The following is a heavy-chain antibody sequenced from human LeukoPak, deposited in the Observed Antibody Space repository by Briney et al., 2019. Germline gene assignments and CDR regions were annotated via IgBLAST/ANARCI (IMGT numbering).Heavy chain of an antibody. D-gene: IGHD3-22*01. Sequence: PGGSLGLSCAASGFTFSSYGMHWVRQAPGKGLEWVAVISYDGSNKYYADSVKGRFTISRDNSKNTLYLQMNSLRAEDTAVYYCAKDGYYYDSSGYWFDYWGQGTLVTVSS. CDR1: GFTFSSYG. CDR2: ISYDGSNK. V-gene: IGHV3-30*18. J-gene: IGHJ4*02. CDR3: AKDGYYYDSSGYWFDY.